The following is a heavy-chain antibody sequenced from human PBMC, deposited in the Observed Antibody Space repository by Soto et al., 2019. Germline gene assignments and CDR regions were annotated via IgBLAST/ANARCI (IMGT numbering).Heavy chain of an antibody. CDR3: ARERADDGMDV. J-gene: IGHJ6*02. CDR2: MNPNSGNT. D-gene: IGHD6-19*01. CDR1: GYTFTSYD. V-gene: IGHV1-8*01. Sequence: QVQLVQSGAEVKKPGASVKVSCKASGYTFTSYDISWVRQATGQGLEWMGWMNPNSGNTGFAQKFQRRVTTTRNTSISTAYTELSSLRSEHTAVYYCARERADDGMDVWGQGHAVTVSS.